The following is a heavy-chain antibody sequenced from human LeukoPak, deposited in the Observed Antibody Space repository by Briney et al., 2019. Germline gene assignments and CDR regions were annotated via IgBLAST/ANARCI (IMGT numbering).Heavy chain of an antibody. D-gene: IGHD4-11*01. CDR3: ARGPHYIPRSYYFDY. J-gene: IGHJ4*02. V-gene: IGHV4-34*01. CDR1: GGSFGGYY. CDR2: INHSGST. Sequence: SETLSLTCAVYGGSFGGYYWSWIRQPPGKGLEWIGEINHSGSTNYNPSLKSRVTISVDTSKNQFSLKLSSVTAADTAVYYCARGPHYIPRSYYFDYWGQGTLVTVSS.